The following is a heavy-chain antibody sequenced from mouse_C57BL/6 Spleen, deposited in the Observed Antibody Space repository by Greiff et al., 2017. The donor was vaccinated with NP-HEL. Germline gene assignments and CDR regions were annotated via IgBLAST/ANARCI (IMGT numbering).Heavy chain of an antibody. CDR1: GYAFSSYW. CDR2: IYPGDGDT. V-gene: IGHV1-80*01. D-gene: IGHD2-4*01. Sequence: QVQLKESGAELVKPGASVKISCKASGYAFSSYWMNWVKQRPGKGLEWIGQIYPGDGDTNYNGKFKGKATLTADKSSSTAYMQLSSLTSEDSAVYFCARRGDYDYPYFDYWGQGTTLTVSS. J-gene: IGHJ2*01. CDR3: ARRGDYDYPYFDY.